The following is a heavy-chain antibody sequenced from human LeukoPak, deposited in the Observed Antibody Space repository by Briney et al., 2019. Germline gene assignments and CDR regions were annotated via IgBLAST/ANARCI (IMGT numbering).Heavy chain of an antibody. J-gene: IGHJ4*02. V-gene: IGHV1-2*02. CDR2: INPNSGGT. Sequence: ASVKVSCKASGYTFTGYYLHWVRQAPGQGLEWMGWINPNSGGTNAAQKFQGRLTMTRDTSISTAYMELRRLRSDDTAVYYCARLREGMIVVIFDYWGQGTLVTVSS. CDR1: GYTFTGYY. D-gene: IGHD3-22*01. CDR3: ARLREGMIVVIFDY.